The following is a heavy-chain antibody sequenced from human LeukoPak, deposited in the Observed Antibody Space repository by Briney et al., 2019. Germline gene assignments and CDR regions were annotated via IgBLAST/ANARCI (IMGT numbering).Heavy chain of an antibody. V-gene: IGHV4-39*01. CDR1: GGSLSSSSYY. CDR3: ATFPGYCSSTSCYAAFDI. Sequence: PSETLSLTCTVSGGSLSSSSYYWRWIRQPPGTGLEWIGEINHSGSTNYNPSLKSRVTISVDTSKNQFSLKLSSVTAADTAVYYCATFPGYCSSTSCYAAFDIWGQGTMVTVSS. D-gene: IGHD2-2*01. CDR2: INHSGST. J-gene: IGHJ3*02.